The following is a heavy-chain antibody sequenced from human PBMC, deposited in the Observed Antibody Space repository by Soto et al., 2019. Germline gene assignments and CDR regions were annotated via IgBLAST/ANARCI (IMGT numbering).Heavy chain of an antibody. V-gene: IGHV3-23*01. CDR3: AKDRVTIFGVVTEEYYFDY. Sequence: QPGGSLRLSCAASGFTFSSYAMSWVRQAPGKGLEWVSAISGSGGSTYYADSVKGRFTISRDNSKNTLYLQMNSLRAEDTAVYYCAKDRVTIFGVVTEEYYFDYWGQGTLVTVSS. CDR1: GFTFSSYA. D-gene: IGHD3-3*01. J-gene: IGHJ4*02. CDR2: ISGSGGST.